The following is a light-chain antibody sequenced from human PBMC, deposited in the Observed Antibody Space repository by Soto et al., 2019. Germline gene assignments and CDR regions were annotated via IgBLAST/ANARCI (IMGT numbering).Light chain of an antibody. V-gene: IGKV3-11*01. J-gene: IGKJ2*01. CDR1: QSVSSY. CDR3: QQRSNWPPYT. Sequence: EIVLTQSPATLSLSPGERATLSCRASQSVSSYLAWYQQKPGQAPRLLIYDASNRATGIPARFSGSGSGTAFTLTISSLEPEDFAVYYFQQRSNWPPYTFGQGTKLEIK. CDR2: DAS.